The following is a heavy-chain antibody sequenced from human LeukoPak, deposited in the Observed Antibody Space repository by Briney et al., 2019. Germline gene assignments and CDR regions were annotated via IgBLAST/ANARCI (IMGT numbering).Heavy chain of an antibody. D-gene: IGHD3-16*02. V-gene: IGHV3-11*01. CDR3: VREEGFNVGGLIVPLSDY. Sequence: PGGSLRLSCGASGFYFYEYYMMWIRQAPGKGLEWISFISSTSTTKYYADSAKGRFTISRDNDKESVFLEMNSLRVEDTAVYYCVREEGFNVGGLIVPLSDYWGQGTLVTVSS. CDR2: ISSTSTTK. CDR1: GFYFYEYY. J-gene: IGHJ4*02.